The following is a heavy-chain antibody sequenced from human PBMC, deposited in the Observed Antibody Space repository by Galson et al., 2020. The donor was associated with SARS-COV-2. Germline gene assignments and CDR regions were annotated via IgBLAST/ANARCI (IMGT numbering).Heavy chain of an antibody. D-gene: IGHD4-17*01. CDR2: INHSGST. CDR3: ARDLPVTTFYYYYGMDV. V-gene: IGHV4-34*01. J-gene: IGHJ6*02. CDR1: GGSFSGYY. Sequence: ETSETLSLTCAVYGGSFSGYYWSWIRQPPGKGLEWIGEINHSGSTNYNPSLKSRVTISVDTSKNQFSLKLSSVTAADTAVYYCARDLPVTTFYYYYGMDVWGQGTTVTVSS.